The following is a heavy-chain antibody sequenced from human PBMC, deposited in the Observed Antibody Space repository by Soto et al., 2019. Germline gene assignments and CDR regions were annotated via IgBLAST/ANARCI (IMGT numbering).Heavy chain of an antibody. V-gene: IGHV1-18*01. CDR3: ARDASPRTAAAGTRIYYGMDV. J-gene: IGHJ6*02. CDR2: ISAYNGNT. Sequence: ASVKVSCKASGYTFTSYGISWVRQAPGQGLEWMGWISAYNGNTNYAQKLQGRVTMTTDTSTSTAYMELRSLRSDDTAVYYCARDASPRTAAAGTRIYYGMDVWG. CDR1: GYTFTSYG. D-gene: IGHD6-13*01.